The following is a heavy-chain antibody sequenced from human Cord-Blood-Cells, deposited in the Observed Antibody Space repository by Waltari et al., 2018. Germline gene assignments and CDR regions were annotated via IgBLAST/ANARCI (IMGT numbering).Heavy chain of an antibody. Sequence: QVQLQESGPGLVKPSETLSLTCPVSGYSIISGSYCGWIRQPPGKGLEWIGSIYHSGSTYYNPSLKSRVTISVDTSKNQFSLKLSSVTAADTAVYYCASIAARDAFDIWGQGTMVTVSS. V-gene: IGHV4-38-2*01. CDR2: IYHSGST. CDR1: GYSIISGSY. J-gene: IGHJ3*02. D-gene: IGHD6-6*01. CDR3: ASIAARDAFDI.